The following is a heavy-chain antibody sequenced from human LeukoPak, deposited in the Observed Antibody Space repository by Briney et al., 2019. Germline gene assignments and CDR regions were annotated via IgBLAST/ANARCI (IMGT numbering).Heavy chain of an antibody. Sequence: ASVKVSCKASGYTFTGYYMHWVRQAPGQGLEWMGWINPNSGGTNYAQKFQGRVTMTRDTSISTAYMELSSLGSDDTAVYYCARGRRDSRQFDYWGQGTLVTVSS. V-gene: IGHV1-2*02. J-gene: IGHJ4*02. CDR2: INPNSGGT. CDR1: GYTFTGYY. CDR3: ARGRRDSRQFDY. D-gene: IGHD3-10*01.